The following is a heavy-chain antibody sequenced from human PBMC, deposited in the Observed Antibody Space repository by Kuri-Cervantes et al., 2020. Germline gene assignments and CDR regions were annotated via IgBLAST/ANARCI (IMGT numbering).Heavy chain of an antibody. CDR1: GGSFSGYY. Sequence: GSLRLSCAVYGGSFSGYYWSWIRQPPGKGLEWIGEINHSGSTNYNPSLKSRVTISVDTSKNQLPLKLSSVTAADTAVYYCGRLPRRGYSGYDKKYFDYWGQGTLVTVSS. J-gene: IGHJ4*02. V-gene: IGHV4-34*01. CDR3: GRLPRRGYSGYDKKYFDY. CDR2: INHSGST. D-gene: IGHD5-12*01.